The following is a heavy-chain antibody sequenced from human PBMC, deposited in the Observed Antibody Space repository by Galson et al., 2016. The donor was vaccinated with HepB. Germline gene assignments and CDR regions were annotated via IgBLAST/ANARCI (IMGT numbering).Heavy chain of an antibody. V-gene: IGHV4-31*03. J-gene: IGHJ4*02. Sequence: TLSLTCTVSGDSISSRGYYWSWIRQHPGKGLEWIGYIYYSGSTYYSPSLKSRVIVSLDTSKNQFSLKLGSVTAADTAVYFCAQGHWERLNFDYWGQGTLITVSS. D-gene: IGHD1-26*01. CDR1: GDSISSRGYY. CDR2: IYYSGST. CDR3: AQGHWERLNFDY.